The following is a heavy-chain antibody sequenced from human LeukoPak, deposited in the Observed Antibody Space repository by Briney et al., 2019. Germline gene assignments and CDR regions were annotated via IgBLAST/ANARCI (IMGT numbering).Heavy chain of an antibody. Sequence: SETLSLTCAVYGGSFSGYYWSWIRQPPGRGLEWIGEINHSGSTNYNPSLKSRVTISVDTSKNQSSLKLSSVTAADTAVYYCARGGGRYGGNFDYWGQGTLVTVSS. J-gene: IGHJ4*02. CDR3: ARGGGRYGGNFDY. CDR1: GGSFSGYY. CDR2: INHSGST. V-gene: IGHV4-34*01. D-gene: IGHD4-23*01.